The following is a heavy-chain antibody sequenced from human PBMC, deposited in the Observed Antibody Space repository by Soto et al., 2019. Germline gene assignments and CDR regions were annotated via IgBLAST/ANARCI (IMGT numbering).Heavy chain of an antibody. CDR3: AKDTGLGGGRNIWYYFDS. J-gene: IGHJ4*02. V-gene: IGHV3-9*01. CDR1: GFTFDDYA. CDR2: ISWNSGDI. D-gene: IGHD3-16*01. Sequence: GGSLRLSCAASGFTFDDYAMHWVRQGPGKGLEWVSSISWNSGDIVYADSVKGRFTISRDNPKNSLYLQMNSLRAEETAFYFCAKDTGLGGGRNIWYYFDSWGLGTLVTVSS.